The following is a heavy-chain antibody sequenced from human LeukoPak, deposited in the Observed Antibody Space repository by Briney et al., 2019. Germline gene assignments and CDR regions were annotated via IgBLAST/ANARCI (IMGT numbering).Heavy chain of an antibody. J-gene: IGHJ4*02. CDR2: ISYDGSNK. D-gene: IGHD3-22*01. CDR3: AKDWDYYDSSGYPDY. CDR1: GFTFSSYG. Sequence: GGSLRLSCAASGFTFSSYGMHWVRQAPGKGLEWVAVISYDGSNKYYADSVKGRFTISRDNSKNTPYLQMNSLRAEDTAVYYCAKDWDYYDSSGYPDYWGQGTLVTVSS. V-gene: IGHV3-30*18.